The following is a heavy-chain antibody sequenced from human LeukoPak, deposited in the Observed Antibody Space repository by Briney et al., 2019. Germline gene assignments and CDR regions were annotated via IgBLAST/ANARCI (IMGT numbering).Heavy chain of an antibody. V-gene: IGHV3-21*01. J-gene: IGHJ3*02. D-gene: IGHD6-13*01. Sequence: PGGSLRLSCAASGFTFSSYSMNWVRQAPGKGLEWVSSISSRSSYIYYADSVKSRFTITRDNAKNSLYLQMNSLRAEDTAVYYCARAGSSSGGAFDIWGQGTMVTVSS. CDR3: ARAGSSSGGAFDI. CDR1: GFTFSSYS. CDR2: ISSRSSYI.